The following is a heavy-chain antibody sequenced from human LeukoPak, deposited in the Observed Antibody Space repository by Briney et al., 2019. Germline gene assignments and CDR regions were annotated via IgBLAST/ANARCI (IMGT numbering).Heavy chain of an antibody. Sequence: GGSLRLSCAASGFTFSSYSMNWVRQAPGKGLEWVSSISSSSSYIYYADSVKGRFTISRDNAKNTLFLQMNSLRAEDTAVYYCARRGTGHGMDVWGQGTTVIVSS. CDR3: ARRGTGHGMDV. D-gene: IGHD1-1*01. CDR1: GFTFSSYS. J-gene: IGHJ6*02. CDR2: ISSSSSYI. V-gene: IGHV3-21*01.